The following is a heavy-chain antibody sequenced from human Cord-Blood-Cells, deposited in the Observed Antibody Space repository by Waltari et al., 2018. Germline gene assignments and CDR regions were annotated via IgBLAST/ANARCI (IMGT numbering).Heavy chain of an antibody. V-gene: IGHV1-69*06. D-gene: IGHD1-26*01. J-gene: IGHJ4*02. CDR1: GGTFSSYA. Sequence: QVQLVQSGAEVKKPGSSVKVSCKASGGTFSSYAISWVRQAPGQGLEWMGGIIPSFGTANYAQSFQGRVTITADKSTSTAYMELSSLRSEDTAVYYCSRGLSELAQFDYWGQGTLVTVSS. CDR3: SRGLSELAQFDY. CDR2: IIPSFGTA.